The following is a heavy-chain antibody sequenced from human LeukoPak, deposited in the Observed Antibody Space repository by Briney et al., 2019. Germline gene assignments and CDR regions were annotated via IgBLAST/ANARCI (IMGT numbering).Heavy chain of an antibody. CDR2: ICPGDSDT. D-gene: IGHD1-26*01. J-gene: IGHJ4*02. Sequence: GESLKISCEASGYSFTTYWIGWVRQMPGKGLEWMGIICPGDSDTRYSPSFQGQVTISADKSTSTAYLQWSSLRASDTAMYYCAKSHGGGATHSWGQGTLVTVST. CDR3: AKSHGGGATHS. V-gene: IGHV5-51*01. CDR1: GYSFTTYW.